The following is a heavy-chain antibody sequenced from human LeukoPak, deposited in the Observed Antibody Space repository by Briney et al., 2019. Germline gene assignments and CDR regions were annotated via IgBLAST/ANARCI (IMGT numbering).Heavy chain of an antibody. CDR1: GFIFDDYA. V-gene: IGHV3-9*01. CDR3: AKALWSGDTWNDYYYYGMDV. D-gene: IGHD3-3*01. J-gene: IGHJ6*02. CDR2: ISWNSGSM. Sequence: PGRSLRLSCAGSGFIFDDYAMHWVRQAPGKGLEWVSGISWNSGSMGYADSMKGRFTISRDNAKNSLYLQMNSLRAEDTALYYCAKALWSGDTWNDYYYYGMDVWGQGTMVTVSS.